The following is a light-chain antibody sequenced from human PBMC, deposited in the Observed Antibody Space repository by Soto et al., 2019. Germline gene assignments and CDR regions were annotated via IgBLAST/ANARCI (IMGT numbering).Light chain of an antibody. Sequence: EIVMTQSPATLSVSPGERATLSCRASQSISSHLAWYQQKPGHSPRLLIYDASTRAAGFPARFSGSGSGTEFTLTISSLQSEEFAVYYCQQFHNWPQTFGQGTKVEIK. V-gene: IGKV3-15*01. CDR2: DAS. CDR1: QSISSH. J-gene: IGKJ1*01. CDR3: QQFHNWPQT.